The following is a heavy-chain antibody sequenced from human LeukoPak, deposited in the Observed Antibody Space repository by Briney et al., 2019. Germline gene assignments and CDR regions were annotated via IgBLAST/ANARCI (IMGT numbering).Heavy chain of an antibody. Sequence: ASVKVSCKASGYTFTGYYMHWVRQAPGQGLEWMGWINPNSGGTNYAQKFQGRVTMTRDTSISTAYMELSRLRSDDTAVYYCASSVGGNDFKFFGWFDPWGQGTLVTVSS. J-gene: IGHJ5*02. CDR2: INPNSGGT. D-gene: IGHD3-3*01. CDR3: ASSVGGNDFKFFGWFDP. V-gene: IGHV1-2*02. CDR1: GYTFTGYY.